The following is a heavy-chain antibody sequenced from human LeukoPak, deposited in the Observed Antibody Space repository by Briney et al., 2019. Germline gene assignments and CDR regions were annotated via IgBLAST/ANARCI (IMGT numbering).Heavy chain of an antibody. CDR2: IYYSGST. CDR1: GGSISSYY. V-gene: IGHV4-59*12. D-gene: IGHD5-18*01. CDR3: ARDRATAMADY. J-gene: IGHJ4*02. Sequence: SETLSLTCTVSGGSISSYYWSWIRQPPGKGLEWIGYIYYSGSTNYNPSLKSRVTISVDTSKNQFSLKLSSVTAADTAVYYCARDRATAMADYWGQGTLVTVSS.